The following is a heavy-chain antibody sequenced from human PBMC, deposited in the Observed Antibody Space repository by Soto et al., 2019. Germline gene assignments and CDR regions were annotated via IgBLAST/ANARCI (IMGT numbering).Heavy chain of an antibody. J-gene: IGHJ4*02. D-gene: IGHD5-12*01. CDR3: AAVDIGDY. V-gene: IGHV1-3*01. Sequence: QVQLVQSGAEVKRPGASVQVSCKASGYTFSSYAIHWVRQAPGQRPEWMGWINGGNGNTKYVQQFQGRVTFTRDTSSTTAYMELSSLRPEDTAVYYCAAVDIGDYWGQGTQVTVSS. CDR1: GYTFSSYA. CDR2: INGGNGNT.